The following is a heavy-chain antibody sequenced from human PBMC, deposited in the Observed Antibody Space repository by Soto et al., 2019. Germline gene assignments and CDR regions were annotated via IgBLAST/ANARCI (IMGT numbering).Heavy chain of an antibody. CDR1: GGSISSSIYS. CDR3: ARLRRDYCDFWSGYVGGRGNWLVP. D-gene: IGHD3-3*01. Sequence: PSETLYLTCTVSGGSISSSIYSWGWIRQAPGKGLDWIGSIYYIVRNYYNPSLKILVTISVDTSKNQFSLKLSTVTAADTAVYYCARLRRDYCDFWSGYVGGRGNWLVPSAQGPLVNVSS. V-gene: IGHV4-39*01. J-gene: IGHJ5*02. CDR2: IYYIVRN.